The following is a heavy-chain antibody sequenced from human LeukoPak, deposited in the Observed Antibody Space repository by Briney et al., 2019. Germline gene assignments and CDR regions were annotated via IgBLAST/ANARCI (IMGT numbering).Heavy chain of an antibody. V-gene: IGHV4-59*08. J-gene: IGHJ4*02. CDR1: GCSISSYY. CDR2: IYYTGAT. CDR3: ARYGGSGWVIDN. D-gene: IGHD6-19*01. Sequence: PSETLSLTCTVSGCSISSYYWTWIRQPPGKGLEWIGYIYYTGATSYNPSLKSRVIISVDTSKKQFSLKLTSVTAADTAVYYCARYGGSGWVIDNWGQGTLVTVSS.